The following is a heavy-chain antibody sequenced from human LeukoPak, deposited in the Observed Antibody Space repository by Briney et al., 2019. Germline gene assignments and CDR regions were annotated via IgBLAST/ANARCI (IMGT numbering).Heavy chain of an antibody. V-gene: IGHV3-7*01. CDR1: GFTFSSYW. D-gene: IGHD4-17*01. CDR3: ARALNDYGDYVFDY. J-gene: IGHJ4*02. Sequence: GGSLRLSCAASGFTFSSYWMSWVRQAPGKGLEWVANIKQDGSEKYYVDSVKGRFTISRDNAKNSLYLQMNSLRGEDTAVYYCARALNDYGDYVFDYWGQGTLVTVSS. CDR2: IKQDGSEK.